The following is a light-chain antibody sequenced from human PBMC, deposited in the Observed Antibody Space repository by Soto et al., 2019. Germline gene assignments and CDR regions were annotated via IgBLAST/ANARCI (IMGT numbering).Light chain of an antibody. V-gene: IGKV3-20*01. CDR3: QQYGSSPLFT. Sequence: EIVLTQSPGTLSLSPGERATPSCRASQSVSSSYLAWYQQKPGQAPRLLIHGASARATGIPDRFSGSGSGTDFTLTISRLEPEDFAVYYCQQYGSSPLFTFGPGAKVDIK. J-gene: IGKJ3*01. CDR2: GAS. CDR1: QSVSSSY.